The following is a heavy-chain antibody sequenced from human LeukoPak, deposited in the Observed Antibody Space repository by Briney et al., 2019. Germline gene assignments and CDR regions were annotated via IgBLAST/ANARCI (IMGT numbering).Heavy chain of an antibody. J-gene: IGHJ4*02. CDR2: IKSKTDGGTT. V-gene: IGHV3-15*01. Sequence: GGSLTLSCAASGFTFSNAWMSWVRQAPGKGLEWVGRIKSKTDGGTTDYAAPVKGRFTISRDDSKNTLYLQMNSLKTEDTAVYYCTTGPWDIVVVPAAIIDYWGQGTLVTVSS. CDR1: GFTFSNAW. CDR3: TTGPWDIVVVPAAIIDY. D-gene: IGHD2-2*01.